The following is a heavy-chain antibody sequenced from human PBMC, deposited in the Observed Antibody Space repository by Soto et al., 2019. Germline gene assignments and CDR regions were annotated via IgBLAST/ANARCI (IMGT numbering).Heavy chain of an antibody. D-gene: IGHD6-13*01. CDR1: GGSFSSGGYS. CDR2: IYHSGST. CDR3: ARDRGSSPRANWFDP. Sequence: SETLSLTCAVSGGSFSSGGYSWSWIRQPPGKGLEWIGYIYHSGSTYYNPSLKSRVTISVDRSKNQFSLKLSSVTAADTAVYYCARDRGSSPRANWFDPWGQGTLVTVS. V-gene: IGHV4-30-2*01. J-gene: IGHJ5*02.